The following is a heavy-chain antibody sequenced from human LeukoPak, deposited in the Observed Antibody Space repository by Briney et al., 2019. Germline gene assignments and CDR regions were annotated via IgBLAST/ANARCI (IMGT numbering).Heavy chain of an antibody. J-gene: IGHJ5*02. CDR3: ARDLLNCSGGSCYGGFDP. Sequence: SETLSLTCAVSGGSISGSNWWSWVRQPPGKGLEWIGEIYHSGSTNYNPSLKSRVTISVDKSKNQFSLKLSSVTAADTAVYYCARDLLNCSGGSCYGGFDPWGQGTLVTVSS. CDR1: GGSISGSNW. CDR2: IYHSGST. V-gene: IGHV4-4*02. D-gene: IGHD2-15*01.